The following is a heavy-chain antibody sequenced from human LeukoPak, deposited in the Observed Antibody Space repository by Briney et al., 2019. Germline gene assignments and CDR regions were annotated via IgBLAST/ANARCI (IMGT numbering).Heavy chain of an antibody. J-gene: IGHJ4*02. CDR3: ARANYYDSSGYYSDY. D-gene: IGHD3-22*01. Sequence: SVKVSCKASGGTFSSYAISWVRQAPGQGLEWMGGIIPIFGTANYAQKFQGRVTITTDESTSTAYMELSSLRSEDTAVYYCARANYYDSSGYYSDYWGQGTLVTVSS. V-gene: IGHV1-69*05. CDR2: IIPIFGTA. CDR1: GGTFSSYA.